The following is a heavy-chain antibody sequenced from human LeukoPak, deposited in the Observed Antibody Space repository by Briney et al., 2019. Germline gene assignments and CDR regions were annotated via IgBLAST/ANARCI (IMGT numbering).Heavy chain of an antibody. CDR2: IIPIFGTA. D-gene: IGHD6-6*01. Sequence: GASVKVSCKASGGTFSSHAISWVRQAPGQGLEWMGGIIPIFGTANYAQKFQGRVTITADESTSTAYMELSSLRSEDTAVYYCARDGRTYSSSLEWFDPWGQGTLVTVSS. CDR1: GGTFSSHA. J-gene: IGHJ5*02. CDR3: ARDGRTYSSSLEWFDP. V-gene: IGHV1-69*13.